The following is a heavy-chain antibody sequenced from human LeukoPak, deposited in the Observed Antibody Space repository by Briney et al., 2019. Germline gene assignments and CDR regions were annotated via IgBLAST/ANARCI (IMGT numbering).Heavy chain of an antibody. J-gene: IGHJ5*02. V-gene: IGHV4-59*01. Sequence: SETLSLTCTVSGGSISSYYRSWIRQPPGKGLEWIGYIYYSGSTNYNPSLKSRVTISVDTSKNQFSLKLSSVTAADTAVYYCARDRGSGDWFDPWGQGTLVTVSS. CDR1: GGSISSYY. CDR3: ARDRGSGDWFDP. D-gene: IGHD1-26*01. CDR2: IYYSGST.